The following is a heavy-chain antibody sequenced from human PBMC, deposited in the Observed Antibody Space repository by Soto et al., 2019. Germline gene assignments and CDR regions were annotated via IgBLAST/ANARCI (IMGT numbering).Heavy chain of an antibody. Sequence: EVQLVESGRGLIQPGGSLRLSCAASGFTVNGYYMNWVRQAPGKGLEWVSLIDSGGITYYADSVKGRFTISRDNSXNTLYLQMNSLRAEDTAIYYCARAGGIAPAGTIDYWGQGTLVTVSS. V-gene: IGHV3-53*01. CDR3: ARAGGIAPAGTIDY. CDR2: IDSGGIT. J-gene: IGHJ4*02. D-gene: IGHD6-13*01. CDR1: GFTVNGYY.